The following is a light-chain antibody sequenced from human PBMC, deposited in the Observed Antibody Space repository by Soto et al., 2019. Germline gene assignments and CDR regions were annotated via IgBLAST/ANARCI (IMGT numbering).Light chain of an antibody. CDR3: QHYDSSSPWT. Sequence: DIQMTQSPSTLSASIGDRVTITCRASQSISYFLAWYQQKPGKAPNLLIYDASSLESGVPSRFSGSGSGTQFSLTIYSLQPDDFATYYCQHYDSSSPWTFGQGTKV. J-gene: IGKJ1*01. V-gene: IGKV1-5*01. CDR1: QSISYF. CDR2: DAS.